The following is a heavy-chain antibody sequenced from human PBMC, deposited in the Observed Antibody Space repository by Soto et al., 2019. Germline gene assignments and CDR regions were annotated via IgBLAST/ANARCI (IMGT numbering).Heavy chain of an antibody. D-gene: IGHD1-20*01. CDR2: IYPGDSDT. J-gene: IGHJ3*02. Sequence: SLKISCKGSGYSFTSYWIGWVRQMPGKGLEWMGIIYPGDSDTRYSPSFQGQVTISADKSISTAYLQWSSLKASDTAMYYCARPIYNWNDVFDAFDIWGQGTMVTVSS. CDR3: ARPIYNWNDVFDAFDI. CDR1: GYSFTSYW. V-gene: IGHV5-51*01.